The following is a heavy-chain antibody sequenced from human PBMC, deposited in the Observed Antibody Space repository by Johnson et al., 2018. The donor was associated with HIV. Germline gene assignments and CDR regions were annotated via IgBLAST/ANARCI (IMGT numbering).Heavy chain of an antibody. D-gene: IGHD4-11*01. CDR1: GFTFDDYA. Sequence: VQLVESGGGFIQAGRSLRLSCAASGFTFDDYAMHWVRQAPGKGLEWVGRIKSKTDGGTTDYAAPVKGRFTISRDDSKNTLYLQMNSLKTEDTAVYYCTTPITVTYAFDIWGQGTMVTVSS. CDR2: IKSKTDGGTT. J-gene: IGHJ3*02. CDR3: TTPITVTYAFDI. V-gene: IGHV3-15*01.